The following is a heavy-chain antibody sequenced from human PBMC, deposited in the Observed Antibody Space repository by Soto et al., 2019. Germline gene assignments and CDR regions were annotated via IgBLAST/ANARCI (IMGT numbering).Heavy chain of an antibody. CDR3: ARDNGVGP. J-gene: IGHJ5*02. V-gene: IGHV4-30-4*01. D-gene: IGHD2-8*01. CDR1: GGSISSGDYY. CDR2: IYDSGST. Sequence: QVQLQESGPGRVKPSRTLSLTCTVSGGSISSGDYYWSWIRQPPGKGLEWIGYIYDSGSTYYNSSLKSRVNITLDTSKNQFSLKLTSVTAADTAVYYCARDNGVGPWGQGTLVTVSS.